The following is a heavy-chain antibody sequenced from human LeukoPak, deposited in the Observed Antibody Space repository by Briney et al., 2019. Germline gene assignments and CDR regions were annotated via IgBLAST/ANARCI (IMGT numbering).Heavy chain of an antibody. D-gene: IGHD5-18*01. V-gene: IGHV3-53*01. CDR3: ASGKETSMAQGY. J-gene: IGHJ4*02. CDR1: GFTVSSNY. CDR2: IYSGGSI. Sequence: PGGSLRLSCAVSGFTVSSNYMTWVRQAPGKGLEWVSVIYSGGSIYYADSVKGRFTISRDISKNTVDLQLNSLSAEDTAVYHCASGKETSMAQGYWGQGTLVTVSS.